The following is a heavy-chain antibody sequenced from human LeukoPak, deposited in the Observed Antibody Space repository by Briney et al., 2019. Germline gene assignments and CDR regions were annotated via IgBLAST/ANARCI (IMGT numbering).Heavy chain of an antibody. CDR2: IYYSGST. D-gene: IGHD6-6*01. CDR1: GGSISSSSYY. Sequence: PSETLSLTCTVSGGSISSSSYYWGWIRQPPGKGLEWIGSIYYSGSTYYNPSLKSRVTISVDTSKNQFSLKLSSVTAADTAVYYCARSRGIAARRYFQHWGQGTLVTVSS. CDR3: ARSRGIAARRYFQH. V-gene: IGHV4-39*01. J-gene: IGHJ1*01.